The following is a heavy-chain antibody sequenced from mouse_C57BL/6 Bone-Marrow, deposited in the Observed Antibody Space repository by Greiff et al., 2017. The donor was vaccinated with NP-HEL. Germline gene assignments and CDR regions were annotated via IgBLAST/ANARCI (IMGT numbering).Heavy chain of an antibody. CDR1: GYTFTSYW. CDR3: ARMGYDYDGAMDY. Sequence: QVQLQQPGAELVRPGSSVKLSCKASGYTFTSYWMHWVKQRPIQGLEWIGNIDPSDSETHYNQKFKDKATLTVDKSSSTAYMQLSSLTSEDSAVYYGARMGYDYDGAMDYWGQGTSVTVSS. V-gene: IGHV1-52*01. CDR2: IDPSDSET. J-gene: IGHJ4*01. D-gene: IGHD2-4*01.